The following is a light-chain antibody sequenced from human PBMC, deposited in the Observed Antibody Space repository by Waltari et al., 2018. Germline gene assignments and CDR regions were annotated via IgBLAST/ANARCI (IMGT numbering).Light chain of an antibody. CDR3: QQGNNFPPT. V-gene: IGKV1-12*01. CDR2: AAS. CDR1: QGISNH. J-gene: IGKJ1*01. Sequence: DIQMTQSPSSVSASVGDRVTITCRASQGISNHLAWYQQKPGKAPKFLIYAASTMQSGVPSRFSGSGSGTEFTLTISDLQPEDFATYFCQQGNNFPPTFGQGTEVEI.